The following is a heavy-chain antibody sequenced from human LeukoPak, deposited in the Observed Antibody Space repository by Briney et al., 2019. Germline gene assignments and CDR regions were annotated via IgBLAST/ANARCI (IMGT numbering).Heavy chain of an antibody. CDR1: GFTFSSYG. D-gene: IGHD3-22*01. Sequence: PGRSLRLSCAASGFTFSSYGMHWVRQAPGKGLEWVAVISYDGSNKYYADSVKGRFTISRDNSKNSLYLQMNSLRAEDTAVYYCARGGHYDSGGQGTLVTVSS. CDR3: ARGGHYDS. J-gene: IGHJ4*02. CDR2: ISYDGSNK. V-gene: IGHV3-30*03.